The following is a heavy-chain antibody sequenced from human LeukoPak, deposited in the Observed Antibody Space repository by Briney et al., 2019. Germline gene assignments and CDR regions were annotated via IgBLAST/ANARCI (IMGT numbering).Heavy chain of an antibody. CDR2: VSAYSGDT. CDR1: GYTFTTYG. D-gene: IGHD3-22*01. CDR3: ARVWYDSGNHLYFYYGLDV. J-gene: IGHJ6*02. V-gene: IGHV1-18*01. Sequence: ASVKVSCKASGYTFTTYGITWVRQAPGQGLEWMGWVSAYSGDTDYAQSLQGRVIMTTDTSTSTAYMELTTLRSDDTAVYYCARVWYDSGNHLYFYYGLDVWGQGTTVTVSS.